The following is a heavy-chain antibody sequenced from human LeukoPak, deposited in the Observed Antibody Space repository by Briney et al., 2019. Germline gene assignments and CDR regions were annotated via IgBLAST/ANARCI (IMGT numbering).Heavy chain of an antibody. CDR1: GGSFSGYY. Sequence: SETLSLTCDVYGGSFSGYYWSWIRQPPGKGLEWIGEINHSGSTNYNPSLKSRVTISVDTSKNQFSLKLSSVTAADTAVYYCARASATYYYDSSGFNWFDPWGQGTLVTVSS. CDR2: INHSGST. D-gene: IGHD3-22*01. V-gene: IGHV4-34*01. J-gene: IGHJ5*02. CDR3: ARASATYYYDSSGFNWFDP.